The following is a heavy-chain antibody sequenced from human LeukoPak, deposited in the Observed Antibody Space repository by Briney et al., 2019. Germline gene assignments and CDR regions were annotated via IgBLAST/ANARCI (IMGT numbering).Heavy chain of an antibody. CDR2: IIPIFGTA. CDR1: GGTFSSYA. Sequence: SVKVSCKASGGTFSSYAISWVRQAPGQGLEWMGGIIPIFGTANYAQKFQGRVTITADKSTSTAYMELSSLRSEDTAVYYCARGRVMLLGGYSYGYVGAFDIWGQGTMVTVSS. V-gene: IGHV1-69*06. CDR3: ARGRVMLLGGYSYGYVGAFDI. J-gene: IGHJ3*02. D-gene: IGHD5-18*01.